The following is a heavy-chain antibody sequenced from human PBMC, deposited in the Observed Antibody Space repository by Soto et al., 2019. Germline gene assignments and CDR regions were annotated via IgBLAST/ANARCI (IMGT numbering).Heavy chain of an antibody. V-gene: IGHV3-48*03. CDR2: ISSRGSTV. CDR1: GFTFSTYE. D-gene: IGHD2-2*01. J-gene: IGHJ4*02. Sequence: GGSLRLSCAASGFTFSTYEMHWVRQAPGKGLEWVSYISSRGSTVYYADSVKGRFTISRGNTRNSLYLQMSSLRDEDTALYYCVRYCSTTLCNGVATRTFDYWGQGTLVTVSS. CDR3: VRYCSTTLCNGVATRTFDY.